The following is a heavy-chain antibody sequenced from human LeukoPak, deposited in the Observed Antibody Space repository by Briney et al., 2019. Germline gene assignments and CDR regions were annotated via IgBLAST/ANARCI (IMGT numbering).Heavy chain of an antibody. Sequence: GGSLRLSCAASGFTFSSHSMNWVRQAPGKGLEWVSVISSSSTTIYFADSVRGRFTVSRDNAKNSLFLQMNSLRVEDTAVYFCAREVLIVVEPAANTIDYWGQGTRVTVSS. CDR3: AREVLIVVEPAANTIDY. V-gene: IGHV3-48*04. CDR1: GFTFSSHS. J-gene: IGHJ4*02. CDR2: ISSSSTTI. D-gene: IGHD2-2*01.